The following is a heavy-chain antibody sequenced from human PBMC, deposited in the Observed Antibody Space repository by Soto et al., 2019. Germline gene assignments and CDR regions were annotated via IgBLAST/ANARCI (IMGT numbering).Heavy chain of an antibody. CDR3: ARDRDWAFDY. D-gene: IGHD3-9*01. CDR2: INGGGSKT. CDR1: GLKFGGYW. Sequence: GGPKRLSCGASGLKFGGYWVHWVRQTPEKGLVWVSHINGGGSKTTYADSVKGRFTVSRDNTQNSLFLVMNSLRAEDTAIYYCARDRDWAFDYWGQGTLVTVSS. V-gene: IGHV3-74*01. J-gene: IGHJ4*02.